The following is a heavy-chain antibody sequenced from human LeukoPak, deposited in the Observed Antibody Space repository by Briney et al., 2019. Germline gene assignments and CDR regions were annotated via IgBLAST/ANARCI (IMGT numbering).Heavy chain of an antibody. CDR3: AREIAVAGTFDY. CDR2: IYYSGST. Sequence: SETLSLTCTVSGGSISSSSYYWGWIRQPPGKGLEWIGSIYYSGSTYYNPSLKSRVTISVDTSKNQFSLKLGSVTAADTAVYYCAREIAVAGTFDYWGQGTLVTVSS. D-gene: IGHD6-19*01. J-gene: IGHJ4*02. CDR1: GGSISSSSYY. V-gene: IGHV4-39*07.